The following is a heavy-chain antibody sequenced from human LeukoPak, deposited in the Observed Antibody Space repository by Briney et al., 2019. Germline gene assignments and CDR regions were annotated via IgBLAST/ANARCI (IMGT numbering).Heavy chain of an antibody. D-gene: IGHD6-6*01. V-gene: IGHV3-23*01. Sequence: SGGSLRHSCAASGFTFSSYAMSWVRQAPGKGLEWVSAIRGSGGSTYYADSVKGRFTISRDNSKNTLYLQMNSLRAEDTAVYYCAKAVSSKDYFDYWGQGTLVTVSS. CDR3: AKAVSSKDYFDY. J-gene: IGHJ4*02. CDR1: GFTFSSYA. CDR2: IRGSGGST.